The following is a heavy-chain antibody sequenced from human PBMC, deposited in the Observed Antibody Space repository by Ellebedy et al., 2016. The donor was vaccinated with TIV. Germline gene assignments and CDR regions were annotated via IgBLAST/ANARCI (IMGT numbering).Heavy chain of an antibody. CDR3: ARVSNLKGADY. D-gene: IGHD3-16*01. J-gene: IGHJ4*02. CDR1: GGSFSGYF. V-gene: IGHV4-34*01. Sequence: MPGGSLRLSCAVYGGSFSGYFWTWIRQPPGKGLEWIGEINHGGSTNYNPSLKSRVSLSVDTSKNQFSLKLTSVTAADTAVYYCARVSNLKGADYWGQGTLVTVSS. CDR2: INHGGST.